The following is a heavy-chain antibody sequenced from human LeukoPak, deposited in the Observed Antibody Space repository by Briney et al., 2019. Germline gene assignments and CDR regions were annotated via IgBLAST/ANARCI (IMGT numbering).Heavy chain of an antibody. D-gene: IGHD6-19*01. J-gene: IGHJ4*02. Sequence: ASVKVSCKASGYTFTGYYMHWVRQAPGQGLEWMGWINPNSGGTNYAQKFQGRVTMTRDTSISTAYMELSRLRSDDTAVYYCARALYSSGWYLDYWGQGTLVTVSS. CDR2: INPNSGGT. V-gene: IGHV1-2*02. CDR3: ARALYSSGWYLDY. CDR1: GYTFTGYY.